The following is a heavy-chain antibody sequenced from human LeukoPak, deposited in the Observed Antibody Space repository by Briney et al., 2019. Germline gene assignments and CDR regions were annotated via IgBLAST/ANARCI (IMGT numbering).Heavy chain of an antibody. V-gene: IGHV3-23*01. D-gene: IGHD3-9*01. CDR1: GFTFSSYA. J-gene: IGHJ4*02. CDR3: AKGDPPTYYDILTGQDY. Sequence: GGSLRLSCAASGFTFSSYAMSWVSQAPGKGLEWVAGISAGGGSTYYADSVKGRFTISRDNSKNMLYLQLNSLSAEDTAVYYCAKGDPPTYYDILTGQDYWGQGTLVTVSS. CDR2: ISAGGGST.